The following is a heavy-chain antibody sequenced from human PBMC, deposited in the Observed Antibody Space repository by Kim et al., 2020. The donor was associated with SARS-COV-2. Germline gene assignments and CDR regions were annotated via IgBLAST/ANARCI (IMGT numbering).Heavy chain of an antibody. CDR2: ISAYNGNT. D-gene: IGHD2-2*01. CDR1: GYTFTSYG. V-gene: IGHV1-18*01. CDR3: ARSPFERYCSSTSCYVGHYYYYMDV. Sequence: ASVKVSCKASGYTFTSYGISWVRQAPGQGLEWMGWISAYNGNTNYAQKLQGRVTMTTDTSTSTAYMELRSLRSDDTAVYYCARSPFERYCSSTSCYVGHYYYYMDVWGKGTTGTVSS. J-gene: IGHJ6*03.